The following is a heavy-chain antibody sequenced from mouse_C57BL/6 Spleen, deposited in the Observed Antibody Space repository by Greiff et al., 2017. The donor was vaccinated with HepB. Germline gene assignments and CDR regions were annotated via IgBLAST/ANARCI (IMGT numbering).Heavy chain of an antibody. V-gene: IGHV1-64*01. Sequence: QVQLQQPGAELVKPGASVKLSCKASGYTFTSYWMHWVKQRPGQGLEWIGMIHPNSGSTNYNEKFKSKATLTVDKSSSTAYMQLSSLTSEDSAVYYCARRNYYGSSPSYYFDYWGQGTTLTVSS. J-gene: IGHJ2*01. CDR1: GYTFTSYW. CDR2: IHPNSGST. CDR3: ARRNYYGSSPSYYFDY. D-gene: IGHD1-1*01.